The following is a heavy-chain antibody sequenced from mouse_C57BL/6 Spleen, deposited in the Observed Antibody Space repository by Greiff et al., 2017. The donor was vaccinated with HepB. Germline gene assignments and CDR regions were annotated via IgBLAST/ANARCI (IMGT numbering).Heavy chain of an antibody. D-gene: IGHD1-1*01. CDR1: DYTFPSYW. Sequence: QSCKASDYTFPSYWMQWVKQRPGQGLEWIGEIDPSDSYTNYNQKFKGKATLTVDTSSSTAYMQLSSLTSEDSAVYYCARSGYYGSRRAMDYWGQGTSVTVSS. J-gene: IGHJ4*01. V-gene: IGHV1-50*01. CDR2: IDPSDSYT. CDR3: ARSGYYGSRRAMDY.